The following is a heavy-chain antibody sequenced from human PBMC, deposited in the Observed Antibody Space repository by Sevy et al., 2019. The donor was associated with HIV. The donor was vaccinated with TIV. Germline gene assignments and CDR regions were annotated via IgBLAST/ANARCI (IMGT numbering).Heavy chain of an antibody. CDR3: ARESQMGCSGGSCYWGAFDI. Sequence: GGSLRLSCAASGFTFSSYAMHWVRQAPGKGLEWVAVISYDGSNKYYADSVKGRFTISRDNSKNTLYLQMNSLRAEDTAGYYCARESQMGCSGGSCYWGAFDIWGQGTMVTVSS. D-gene: IGHD2-15*01. CDR2: ISYDGSNK. J-gene: IGHJ3*02. V-gene: IGHV3-30*04. CDR1: GFTFSSYA.